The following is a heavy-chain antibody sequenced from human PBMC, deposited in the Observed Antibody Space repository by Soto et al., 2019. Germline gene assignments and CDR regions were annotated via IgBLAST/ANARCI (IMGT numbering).Heavy chain of an antibody. D-gene: IGHD6-19*01. Sequence: GASVKVSCKASGHTSTSYGITWVHHVPGQGLEWMGWISVYTGDTKYAQNLQGRVTMTTDTSTSTAYKERKSLRSDDTAVYGCAKSSGAVAGYHFDYRGQGTLVTVSS. J-gene: IGHJ4*02. CDR2: ISVYTGDT. CDR3: AKSSGAVAGYHFDY. CDR1: GHTSTSYG. V-gene: IGHV1-18*04.